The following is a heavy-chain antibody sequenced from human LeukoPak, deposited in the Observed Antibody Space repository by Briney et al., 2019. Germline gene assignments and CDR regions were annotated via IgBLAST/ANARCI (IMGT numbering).Heavy chain of an antibody. Sequence: PSETLSLTCTVSGASISTYYWNWIRQPPGKGLEWIGYIYYSGSTNYNPSLKSRVTISVDTSKNQFSLKLSSVTAADTAVYYCARGGYDSSAYKPLDCWGQGTLVTVSS. CDR1: GASISTYY. J-gene: IGHJ4*02. D-gene: IGHD3-22*01. V-gene: IGHV4-59*01. CDR3: ARGGYDSSAYKPLDC. CDR2: IYYSGST.